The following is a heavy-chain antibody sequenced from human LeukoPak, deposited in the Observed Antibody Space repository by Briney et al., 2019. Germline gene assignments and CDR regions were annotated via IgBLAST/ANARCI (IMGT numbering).Heavy chain of an antibody. D-gene: IGHD6-13*01. CDR2: IIPIFGTA. Sequence: SVKVFCKASGGTFSSYGISWVRQAPGQGLEWMGGIIPIFGTANYAQKFQGRVTITADESTSTAYMELSSLRSEDTAVYYCARHPPGAAGTLQYYFYYWGQGTLVTVSS. V-gene: IGHV1-69*01. J-gene: IGHJ4*02. CDR3: ARHPPGAAGTLQYYFYY. CDR1: GGTFSSYG.